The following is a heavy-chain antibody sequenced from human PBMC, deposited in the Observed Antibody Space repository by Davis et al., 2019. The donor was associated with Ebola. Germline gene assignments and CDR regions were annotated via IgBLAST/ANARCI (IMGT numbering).Heavy chain of an antibody. V-gene: IGHV3-30*18. Sequence: GESLKISCAASGFTSSSYGMHWVRQAPGKGLEWVAVISYDGSNKYYADSVKGRFTISRDNSKNTLYLQMNSLRAEDTAVYYCAKESTWIQLWLVDYWGQGTLVTVSS. J-gene: IGHJ4*02. CDR3: AKESTWIQLWLVDY. CDR2: ISYDGSNK. CDR1: GFTSSSYG. D-gene: IGHD5-18*01.